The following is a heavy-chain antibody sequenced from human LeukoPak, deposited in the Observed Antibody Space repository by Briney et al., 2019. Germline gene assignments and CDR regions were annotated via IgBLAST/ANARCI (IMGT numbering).Heavy chain of an antibody. CDR1: GFTFSIYV. V-gene: IGHV3-23*01. J-gene: IGHJ5*02. CDR3: AKDPVGESSPHWFDP. CDR2: ISGSGAAT. D-gene: IGHD1-26*01. Sequence: GGSLRLSCAASGFTFSIYVMSWVRQAPGKGPEWVSGISGSGAATYYSDSVKGRFTISRDNSMNTVFLQMNSLRAEDTAVYYCAKDPVGESSPHWFDPWGQGTRVTVSS.